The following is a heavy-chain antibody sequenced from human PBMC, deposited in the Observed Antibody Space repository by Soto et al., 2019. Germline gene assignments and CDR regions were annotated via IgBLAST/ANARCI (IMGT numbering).Heavy chain of an antibody. D-gene: IGHD7-27*01. V-gene: IGHV1-3*01. Sequence: ASVKVSCKASGYTFTSYAMHWVRQAPGQRLEWMGWINAGNGNTKYSQKFQGRVTITRDTSASTAYMELSSLRSEDTAVYYCARLRLTGDAFDIWGQGTMVTVSS. CDR3: ARLRLTGDAFDI. CDR2: INAGNGNT. CDR1: GYTFTSYA. J-gene: IGHJ3*02.